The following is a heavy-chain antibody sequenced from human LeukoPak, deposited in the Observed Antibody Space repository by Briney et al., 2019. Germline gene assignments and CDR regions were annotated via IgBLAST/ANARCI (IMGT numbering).Heavy chain of an antibody. Sequence: SETLSLTCAVYGGSFSGYYWSWIRQPPGKGLEWIGEINHSGSTNYNPSLKSRVTISVDTPKNQFSLKLSSVTAADTAVYYCARPRDMTTVTTQAFDIWGQGTMVTVSS. CDR1: GGSFSGYY. V-gene: IGHV4-34*01. J-gene: IGHJ3*02. D-gene: IGHD4-17*01. CDR3: ARPRDMTTVTTQAFDI. CDR2: INHSGST.